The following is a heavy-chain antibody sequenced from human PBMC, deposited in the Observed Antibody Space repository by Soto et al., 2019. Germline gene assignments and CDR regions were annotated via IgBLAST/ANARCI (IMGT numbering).Heavy chain of an antibody. V-gene: IGHV3-11*01. J-gene: IGHJ4*02. CDR1: GFTFSDYC. D-gene: IGHD4-17*01. Sequence: GGSLRLSCAASGFTFSDYCMSWIRQAPGKGLEWVSYISSSGSTIYYADSVKGRFTISRDNAKNSLYLQMNSLRAEDTAVYYCARPKNDYGDYSLPEGYFDYWGQGTLVTVSS. CDR3: ARPKNDYGDYSLPEGYFDY. CDR2: ISSSGSTI.